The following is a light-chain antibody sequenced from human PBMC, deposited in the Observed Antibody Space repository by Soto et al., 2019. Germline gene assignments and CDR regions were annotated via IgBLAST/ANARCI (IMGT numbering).Light chain of an antibody. CDR3: QQYNNWPIT. CDR1: QIVSNN. J-gene: IGKJ5*01. Sequence: EIIMTQSPATLSVSPGERATLSCRASQIVSNNLAWYQQKPGQAPRVLIYGASTRATGIPATFSGSGAGTEFTLTISSLQSEDFAVYYCQQYNNWPITFGQGTRLEIK. V-gene: IGKV3-15*01. CDR2: GAS.